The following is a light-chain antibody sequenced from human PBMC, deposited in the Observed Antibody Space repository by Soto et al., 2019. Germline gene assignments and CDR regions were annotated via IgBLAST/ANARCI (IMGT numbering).Light chain of an antibody. CDR1: QSIIRN. J-gene: IGKJ5*01. CDR3: QQRSNWLFT. V-gene: IGKV3D-15*01. Sequence: EIVMTQSPPTLSVSAGERATLSCRASQSIIRNLAWFQQKPGQAPTLLIFGASNRATGIPARFSGSGSGTEFTLTISSLQSEDFAVYYCQQRSNWLFTFGQGTRLEI. CDR2: GAS.